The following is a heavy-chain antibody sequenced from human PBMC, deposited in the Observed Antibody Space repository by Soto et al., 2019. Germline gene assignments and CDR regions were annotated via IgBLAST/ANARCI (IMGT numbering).Heavy chain of an antibody. CDR3: ASDCSSTSCYPYYYMEV. Sequence: GGSLRLSCAASGFTFSSYSMNWVRQAPGKGLEWVSYISSSSSTIYYADSVKGRFTISRDNVKNSLYLQMNSLRAEDTAVYYCASDCSSTSCYPYYYMEVWGKGTTVTVSS. V-gene: IGHV3-48*01. CDR1: GFTFSSYS. CDR2: ISSSSSTI. J-gene: IGHJ6*03. D-gene: IGHD2-2*01.